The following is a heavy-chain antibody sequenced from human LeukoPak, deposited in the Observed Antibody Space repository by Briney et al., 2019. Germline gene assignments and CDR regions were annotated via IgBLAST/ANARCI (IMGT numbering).Heavy chain of an antibody. J-gene: IGHJ4*02. V-gene: IGHV1-2*02. CDR2: INPNRCYK. Sequence: GASVKDSCKSSGYTFTGHYMHWVRPAPGQGLEWMGFINPNRCYKNLPQKLHGRVTLTSDTSINTAYMDLSRLRYDDTAVYYCARPDGDTGGHYGCWGQGTLVTVSS. CDR1: GYTFTGHY. D-gene: IGHD4-23*01. CDR3: ARPDGDTGGHYGC.